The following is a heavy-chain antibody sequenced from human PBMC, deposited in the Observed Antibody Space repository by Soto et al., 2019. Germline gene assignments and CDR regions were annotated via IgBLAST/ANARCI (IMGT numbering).Heavy chain of an antibody. D-gene: IGHD2-15*01. V-gene: IGHV4-31*03. Sequence: SESLYITSTVSGGSISSGGYYWSWISQHPGKGLEWIGYIYYSGSTYYNPSLKSRVTISVDTSKNQFSLKLSSVTAADTAVYHCARTPDRYCSGGSCLNFDYWGQGTLVTVSS. CDR1: GGSISSGGYY. J-gene: IGHJ4*02. CDR2: IYYSGST. CDR3: ARTPDRYCSGGSCLNFDY.